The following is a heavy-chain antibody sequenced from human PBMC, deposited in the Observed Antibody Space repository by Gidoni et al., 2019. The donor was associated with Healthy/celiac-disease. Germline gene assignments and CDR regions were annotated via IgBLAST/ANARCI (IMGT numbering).Heavy chain of an antibody. J-gene: IGHJ5*02. CDR2: IYPGDSDT. CDR1: GYSFTSYW. D-gene: IGHD5-12*01. V-gene: IGHV5-51*01. CDR3: ARPPRDIVATDSDPEGDNWFDP. Sequence: VQSGAEVKKPGESLKISCKGSGYSFTSYWIGWVRQMPGKGLEWMGIIYPGDSDTRYSPSFQGQVTISADKSISTAYLQWSSLKASDTAMYYCARPPRDIVATDSDPEGDNWFDPWGQGTLVTVSS.